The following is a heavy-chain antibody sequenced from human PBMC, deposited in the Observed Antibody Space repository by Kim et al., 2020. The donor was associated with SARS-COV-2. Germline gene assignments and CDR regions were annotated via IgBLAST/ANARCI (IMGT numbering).Heavy chain of an antibody. J-gene: IGHJ4*02. CDR3: AAEMATISNFDY. Sequence: SVKVSCKASGGTFSSYAISWVRQAPGQGLEWMGGIIPIFGTANYAQKFQGRVTITADESTSTAYMELSSLRSEDTAVYYCAAEMATISNFDYWGQGNLVTVSS. V-gene: IGHV1-69*13. CDR2: IIPIFGTA. CDR1: GGTFSSYA. D-gene: IGHD5-12*01.